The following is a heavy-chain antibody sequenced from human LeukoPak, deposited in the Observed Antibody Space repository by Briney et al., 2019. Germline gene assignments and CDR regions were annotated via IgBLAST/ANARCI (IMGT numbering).Heavy chain of an antibody. J-gene: IGHJ4*02. CDR2: IYTSGST. V-gene: IGHV4-4*07. CDR3: AALPSLGYCSSNSCTNFDY. CDR1: GGSISSYY. Sequence: SETLSLTCTVSGGSISSYYWSWIRQPAGNGLEWIGRIYTSGSTNYNPSLKSRVTMSVDTSKNQFSLKLSSVTAADTAVYYCAALPSLGYCSSNSCTNFDYWGQGTLVTVSS. D-gene: IGHD2-2*01.